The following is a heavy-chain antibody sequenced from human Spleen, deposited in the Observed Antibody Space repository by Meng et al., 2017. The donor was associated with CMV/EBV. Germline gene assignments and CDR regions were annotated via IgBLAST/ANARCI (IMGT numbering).Heavy chain of an antibody. CDR2: IHHDGST. D-gene: IGHD3-3*01. J-gene: IGHJ4*02. Sequence: QVQLQQWGARLLKPSETLSLTCDISGGSFDGYHCIWIRQAPGTGLEWVGEIHHDGSTNYSPSLDSRLSISLDTSKKQLSLTLNFVTAADTAVYYCARGLREEWPTANYWGQGTLVTVSS. V-gene: IGHV4-34*01. CDR1: GGSFDGYH. CDR3: ARGLREEWPTANY.